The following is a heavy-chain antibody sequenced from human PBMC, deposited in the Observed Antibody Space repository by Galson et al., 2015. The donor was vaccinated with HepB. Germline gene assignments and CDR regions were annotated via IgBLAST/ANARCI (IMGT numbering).Heavy chain of an antibody. J-gene: IGHJ6*02. CDR1: GSTLTELS. CDR3: ATTVQLEVVVAYGTDV. D-gene: IGHD2-15*01. CDR2: FDPEDGET. V-gene: IGHV1-24*01. Sequence: SVKVSCKVSGSTLTELSMHWVRQAPGKGLEWMGGFDPEDGETIYAQKFQGRVTMTEDTSTDTAYMELSSLRSEDTAVYYCATTVQLEVVVAYGTDVWGQGTTVPVSS.